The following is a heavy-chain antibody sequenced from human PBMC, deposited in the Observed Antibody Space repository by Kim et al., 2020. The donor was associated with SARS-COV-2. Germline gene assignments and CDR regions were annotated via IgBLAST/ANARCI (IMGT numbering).Heavy chain of an antibody. CDR3: ARGRIAAAGRGGLIDY. D-gene: IGHD6-13*01. Sequence: GGSLRLSCAASGFTFSSYGMHWVRQAPGKGLEWVAVIWYDGSNKYYADSVKGRFTISRDNSKNTLYLQMNSLRAEDTAVYYCARGRIAAAGRGGLIDYWGQGTLVTVSS. V-gene: IGHV3-33*01. J-gene: IGHJ4*02. CDR1: GFTFSSYG. CDR2: IWYDGSNK.